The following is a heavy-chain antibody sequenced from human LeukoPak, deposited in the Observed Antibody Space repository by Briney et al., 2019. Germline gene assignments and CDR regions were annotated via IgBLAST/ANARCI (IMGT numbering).Heavy chain of an antibody. CDR1: GGTFSSYA. D-gene: IGHD4-17*01. Sequence: SVKVSCKASGGTFSSYAISWVRQAPGQGLEWMGGIIPIFGTANYAQKFQGRVTITADESTSTAYMELSSLRSEDTAVYYCARVSGRDYDYGDCLDYWGQGTLVTVSS. J-gene: IGHJ4*02. CDR2: IIPIFGTA. CDR3: ARVSGRDYDYGDCLDY. V-gene: IGHV1-69*13.